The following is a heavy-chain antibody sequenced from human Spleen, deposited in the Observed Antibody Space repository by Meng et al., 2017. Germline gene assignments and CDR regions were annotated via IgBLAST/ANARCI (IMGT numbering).Heavy chain of an antibody. D-gene: IGHD2-2*01. Sequence: QITLKESGPTLVKPTQTLTLTCTFPGVSLSTSGVGVGWIRQPPGKALEWLALIYWNDDKRYRPSLERRLTITKDTSKNQVLLNMANMDPVDTATYYCARTYGTTDYWGQGALVTVSS. V-gene: IGHV2-5*01. J-gene: IGHJ4*02. CDR2: IYWNDDK. CDR1: GVSLSTSGVG. CDR3: ARTYGTTDY.